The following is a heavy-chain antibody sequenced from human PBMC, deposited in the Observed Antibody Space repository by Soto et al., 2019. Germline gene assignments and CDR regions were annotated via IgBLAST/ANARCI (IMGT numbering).Heavy chain of an antibody. CDR2: IYYSGIT. Sequence: PSETLSLTCTVSGGSISSGDCYWSWILQPPGKGLKWIGYIYYSGITYYNPSLRSRLTISFDASKNQFSLKLSYVTAADTAVYCCARLGPTTVQTSYFTGNYNGMDVWGQGTTVTVSS. CDR1: GGSISSGDCY. V-gene: IGHV4-30-4*01. J-gene: IGHJ6*02. D-gene: IGHD4-17*01. CDR3: ARLGPTTVQTSYFTGNYNGMDV.